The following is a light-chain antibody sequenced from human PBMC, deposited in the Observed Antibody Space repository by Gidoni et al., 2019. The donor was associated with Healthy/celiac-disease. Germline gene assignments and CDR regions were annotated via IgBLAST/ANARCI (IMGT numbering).Light chain of an antibody. Sequence: EIVLTQSPATLSLSPGERATLSCRASQSVSSYLAWYQQKPGQAHRLLIYDASNRATGIPARFSGSGSGTDFTLTISSLEPEDFAVYYCQQRSNWPPALTFGQGTRLEIK. CDR1: QSVSSY. V-gene: IGKV3-11*01. CDR2: DAS. J-gene: IGKJ5*01. CDR3: QQRSNWPPALT.